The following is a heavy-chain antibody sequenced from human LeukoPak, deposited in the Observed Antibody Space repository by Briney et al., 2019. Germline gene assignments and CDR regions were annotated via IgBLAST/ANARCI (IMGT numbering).Heavy chain of an antibody. J-gene: IGHJ5*02. CDR1: GFTFSAHG. CDR2: ISYDGSNK. D-gene: IGHD3-16*01. V-gene: IGHV3-30*19. CDR3: ARDLRYDYVWGSS. Sequence: GGSLRLSCAASGFTFSAHGMHWVRQAPGKGLEWVAVISYDGSNKYYADSVKGRFTISRDNSKNTLYLQMNSLRAEDTAVYYCARDLRYDYVWGSSWGQGTLVTVSS.